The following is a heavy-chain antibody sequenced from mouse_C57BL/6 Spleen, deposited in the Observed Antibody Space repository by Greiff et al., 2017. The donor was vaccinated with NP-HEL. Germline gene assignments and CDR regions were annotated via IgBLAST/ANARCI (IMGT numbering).Heavy chain of an antibody. Sequence: VQLQQSGAELVKPGASVKLSCTASGFNIKDYYMHWVKQRTEQGLEWIGRIDPEDAETKYAPKFQGKATITADTSSNTAYLQLSSLTSEDTAVYYCARVITTDYVMDYWGQRTSVTVSS. J-gene: IGHJ4*01. D-gene: IGHD1-1*01. CDR1: GFNIKDYY. V-gene: IGHV14-2*01. CDR3: ARVITTDYVMDY. CDR2: IDPEDAET.